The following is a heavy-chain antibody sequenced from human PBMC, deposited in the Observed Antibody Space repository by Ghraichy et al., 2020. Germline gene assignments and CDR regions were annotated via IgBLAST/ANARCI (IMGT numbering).Heavy chain of an antibody. Sequence: GGSLRLSCAVSGFTFTDYWMHWVRQAPGKGLVWVSRIYTDVSTATYADSVKGRFTISRDNAKNTLYLQMNSLRADDTAVYYCASSAVTYYGTALDYWGHGNLVTVSS. CDR2: IYTDVSTA. CDR1: GFTFTDYW. D-gene: IGHD4-17*01. CDR3: ASSAVTYYGTALDY. J-gene: IGHJ4*01. V-gene: IGHV3-74*01.